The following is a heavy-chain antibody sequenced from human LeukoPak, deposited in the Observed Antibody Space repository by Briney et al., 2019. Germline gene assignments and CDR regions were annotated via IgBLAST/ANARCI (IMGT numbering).Heavy chain of an antibody. CDR2: ISYDGSNK. CDR3: AKDPGAAALFSYGMDV. Sequence: GGSLRLSCAASGFTFSSYGMHWVRQAPGKGLEWVAVISYDGSNKYYADSVKGRFTISRDNSKNTLYLQMNSLRAEDTAVYYCAKDPGAAALFSYGMDVWGQGTTVTVSS. D-gene: IGHD2-2*01. J-gene: IGHJ6*02. CDR1: GFTFSSYG. V-gene: IGHV3-30*18.